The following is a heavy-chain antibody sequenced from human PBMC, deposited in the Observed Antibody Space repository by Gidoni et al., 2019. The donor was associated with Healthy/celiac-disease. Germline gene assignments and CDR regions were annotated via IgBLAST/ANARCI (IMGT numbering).Heavy chain of an antibody. Sequence: QVQLVESGGGVVQPGRSLSLSCAASGFPFSSSAMHWFRQAPGKGLEWVAVISDDGSNKYYADSVKGRFTISRDNSKNTLYLQMNSLRAEDTAVYYCARDTGELELTETNYYYYYGMDVWGQGTTVTVSS. CDR2: ISDDGSNK. CDR3: ARDTGELELTETNYYYYYGMDV. J-gene: IGHJ6*02. CDR1: GFPFSSSA. V-gene: IGHV3-30-3*01. D-gene: IGHD1-7*01.